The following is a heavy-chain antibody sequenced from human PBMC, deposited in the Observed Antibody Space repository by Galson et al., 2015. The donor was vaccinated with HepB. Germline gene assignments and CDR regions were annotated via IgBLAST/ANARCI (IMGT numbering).Heavy chain of an antibody. CDR1: GYTFTSHI. J-gene: IGHJ6*02. Sequence: SVKVSCKASGYTFTSHIITWVRQAPGQGPEWMGWINLYNGKTNCAPKLQGRVNMTTDTSTSTAYLELRSLRSDDKAVYYCARDIWFAEMDEYYHYGVDVWGQGTTATVSS. V-gene: IGHV1-18*04. CDR3: ARDIWFAEMDEYYHYGVDV. D-gene: IGHD3-10*01. CDR2: INLYNGKT.